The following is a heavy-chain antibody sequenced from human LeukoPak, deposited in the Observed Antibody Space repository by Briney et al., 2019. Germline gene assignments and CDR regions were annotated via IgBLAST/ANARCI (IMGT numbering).Heavy chain of an antibody. CDR3: GKDWKLDY. V-gene: IGHV3-23*01. Sequence: GGSLRLSCVASGFTFNNYAMSWVRQAPGKGLGWVSAISDNGGDTKYADSVKGRFTISRDNSKNTLYLQMNSLRAEDTAIYYCGKDWKLDYWGQGTLVTVSS. D-gene: IGHD1-1*01. CDR1: GFTFNNYA. J-gene: IGHJ4*02. CDR2: ISDNGGDT.